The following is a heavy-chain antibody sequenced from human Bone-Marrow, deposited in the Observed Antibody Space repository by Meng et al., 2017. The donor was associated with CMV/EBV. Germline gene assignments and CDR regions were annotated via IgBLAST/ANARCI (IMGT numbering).Heavy chain of an antibody. D-gene: IGHD3-22*01. CDR2: IIPILGIA. V-gene: IGHV1-69*02. Sequence: SVKVSCKASGGTFSSYTISWVRQAPGQGLEWMGRIIPILGIANYAQKFQGRVTITADKSTSTAYMELSRLRSDDTAVYYCAILGGITMIVVPFDIWGQGTRVTGSS. CDR1: GGTFSSYT. J-gene: IGHJ3*02. CDR3: AILGGITMIVVPFDI.